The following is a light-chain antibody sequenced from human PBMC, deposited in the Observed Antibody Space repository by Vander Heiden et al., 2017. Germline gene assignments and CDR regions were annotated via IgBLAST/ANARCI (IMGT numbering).Light chain of an antibody. CDR2: DAT. Sequence: ESVLTQSPGILSLSPGERASLSFGASESVSSYLAWYQQKPGLAPRLLNYDATSRATGIPDRFSGTGSGTDFTLTISRLEPEDFAVYYCQQYGTSPWTFGQGTKVEIK. J-gene: IGKJ1*01. CDR3: QQYGTSPWT. CDR1: ESVSSY. V-gene: IGKV3D-20*01.